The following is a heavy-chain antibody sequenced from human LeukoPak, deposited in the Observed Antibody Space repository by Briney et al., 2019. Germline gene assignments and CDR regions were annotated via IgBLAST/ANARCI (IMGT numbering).Heavy chain of an antibody. CDR3: ARDNDYGDYLVY. CDR1: GFTFSSYE. CDR2: ISSSGSTI. J-gene: IGHJ4*02. D-gene: IGHD4-17*01. V-gene: IGHV3-48*03. Sequence: PGGSLRLSCAASGFTFSSYEMNWVRQAPGKGLEGVSYISSSGSTIYYADSVKGRFTISRDNAKNSLYLQMKSLRAEDTAVYYCARDNDYGDYLVYWGQGTLVTVSS.